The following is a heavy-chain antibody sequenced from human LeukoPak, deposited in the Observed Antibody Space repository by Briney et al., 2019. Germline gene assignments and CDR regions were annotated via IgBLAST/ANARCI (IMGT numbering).Heavy chain of an antibody. CDR1: GFTFSSYG. Sequence: GRSLRLSCAASGFTFSSYGMHWVRQAPGKGLEWVAVIWYDGSNKYYADSVKGRFTISRDNSKNTLYLQMNSLRAEDTAVYYCARDPYDSSGRRGYYYYGMDVWGRGTTVTVSS. CDR2: IWYDGSNK. D-gene: IGHD3-22*01. V-gene: IGHV3-33*01. CDR3: ARDPYDSSGRRGYYYYGMDV. J-gene: IGHJ6*02.